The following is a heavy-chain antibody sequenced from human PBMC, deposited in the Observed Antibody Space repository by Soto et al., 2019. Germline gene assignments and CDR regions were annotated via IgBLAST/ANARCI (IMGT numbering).Heavy chain of an antibody. J-gene: IGHJ6*02. CDR3: ARQEYSSRRTYYFYYALNV. V-gene: IGHV4-39*01. CDR2: IYYSGST. Sequence: SETLSLTCTVSGGSISSSSYYWGWIRQPPGKGLEWIGSIYYSGSTYYNPSLKSRVTISVDTSKNQFSLKLSSVTAADTAVYYCARQEYSSRRTYYFYYALNVWGQGTTVTVSS. CDR1: GGSISSSSYY. D-gene: IGHD6-13*01.